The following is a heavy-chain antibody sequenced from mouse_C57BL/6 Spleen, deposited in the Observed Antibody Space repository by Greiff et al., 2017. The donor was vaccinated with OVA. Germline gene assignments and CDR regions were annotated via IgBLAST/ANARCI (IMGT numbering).Heavy chain of an antibody. V-gene: IGHV3-1*01. CDR1: GYSITSGYD. J-gene: IGHJ2*01. Sequence: EVKLMESGPGMVKPSQSLSLTCTVTGYSITSGYDWHWIRHFPGNKLEWMGYISYSGSTNYNPSLKSRISITHDTSKNHFFLKLNSVTTEDTATYYCARGGAYYGYDEGFDYWGQGTTLTVSS. CDR3: ARGGAYYGYDEGFDY. D-gene: IGHD2-9*01. CDR2: ISYSGST.